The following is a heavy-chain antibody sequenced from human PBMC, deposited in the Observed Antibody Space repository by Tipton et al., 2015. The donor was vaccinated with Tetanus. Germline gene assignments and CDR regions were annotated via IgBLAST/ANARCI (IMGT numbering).Heavy chain of an antibody. V-gene: IGHV4-61*08. CDR2: IHYSGTT. CDR1: GASVSSGGYY. CDR3: ARENWSYGNSFDY. D-gene: IGHD3-16*01. J-gene: IGHJ4*02. Sequence: TLSLTCTVSGASVSSGGYYWSWIRQPPGKGLEWIGYIHYSGTTNYNPSVKSRVTISVDTSKSQFSLNLSSVTAADAAVYYCARENWSYGNSFDYWGQGIQVTVPS.